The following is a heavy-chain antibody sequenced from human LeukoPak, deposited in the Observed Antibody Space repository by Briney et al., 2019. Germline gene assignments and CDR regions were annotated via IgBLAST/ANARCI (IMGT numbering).Heavy chain of an antibody. CDR2: SNLHGTTV. D-gene: IGHD3-16*01. V-gene: IGHV3-74*01. CDR1: GFSFSDYW. Sequence: GGSLRLSCAASGFSFSDYWMVWVRQAPGKGLVWVARSNLHGTTVDYADSVKGRFTISRDNANNTLFLQMNSLRAEDTAVYYCASAFTYVRLGDHWGQGTLVTVSS. J-gene: IGHJ4*02. CDR3: ASAFTYVRLGDH.